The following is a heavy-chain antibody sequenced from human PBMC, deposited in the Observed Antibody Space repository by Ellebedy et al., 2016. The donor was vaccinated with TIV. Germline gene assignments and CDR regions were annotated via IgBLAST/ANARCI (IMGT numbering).Heavy chain of an antibody. CDR3: ARQGPYDFDLDY. Sequence: MPSETLSLTCTVSGDSINGYYWSWIRQPPGKGLEYIGHIYYIGTTNYNPSLKRRVTISVDTSKNQVSLKLRSLTAADTAVYFCARQGPYDFDLDYWGQGILVTVSS. CDR2: IYYIGTT. D-gene: IGHD3-3*01. V-gene: IGHV4-59*08. CDR1: GDSINGYY. J-gene: IGHJ4*02.